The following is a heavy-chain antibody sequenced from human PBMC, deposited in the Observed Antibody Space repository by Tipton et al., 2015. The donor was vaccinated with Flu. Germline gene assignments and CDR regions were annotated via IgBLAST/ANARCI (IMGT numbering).Heavy chain of an antibody. J-gene: IGHJ4*02. Sequence: TLSLTCSVSGGSISSGSYYWTWIRQPPGKGLEWIGYIYYTGSTSYSPSLKSRVAISSDNSMKQFSLSLTSVTAADAALYFCVGDSAVFPGALHDWGLGKLVTVSS. CDR3: VGDSAVFPGALHD. CDR1: GGSISSGSYY. CDR2: IYYTGST. D-gene: IGHD2-21*01. V-gene: IGHV4-31*03.